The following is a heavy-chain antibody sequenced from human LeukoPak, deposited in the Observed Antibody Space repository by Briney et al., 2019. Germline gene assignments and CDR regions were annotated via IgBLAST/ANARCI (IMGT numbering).Heavy chain of an antibody. Sequence: SVKVSCKASGGTFDRYAISWVRQAPGQGLELMGGIAPIFGTPNYAQNFQGRVTITTDESTSTAYMELSSLRSDDTAVYYCASHFRSNHYYFYYMDVWGTGTTVTVSS. CDR2: IAPIFGTP. CDR1: GGTFDRYA. J-gene: IGHJ6*03. D-gene: IGHD3-16*02. V-gene: IGHV1-69*05. CDR3: ASHFRSNHYYFYYMDV.